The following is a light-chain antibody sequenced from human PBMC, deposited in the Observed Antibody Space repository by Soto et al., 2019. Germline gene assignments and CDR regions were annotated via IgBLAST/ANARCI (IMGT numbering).Light chain of an antibody. Sequence: EIVLTQSPGTLSLSPGERATLSCRASQSVSSSYLAWYQQKPGQAPRLVIYGASARATGIPARFSGSGSGTEFTLTISSLQSEDFAVYYCQHYNNWPFTFGQGTKVDIK. V-gene: IGKV3-15*01. J-gene: IGKJ2*01. CDR1: QSVSSSY. CDR3: QHYNNWPFT. CDR2: GAS.